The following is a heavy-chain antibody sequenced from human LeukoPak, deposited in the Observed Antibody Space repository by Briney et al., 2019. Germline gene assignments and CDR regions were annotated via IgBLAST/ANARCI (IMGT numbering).Heavy chain of an antibody. CDR1: GFTFDDYA. J-gene: IGHJ4*02. CDR2: ISWNSVII. D-gene: IGHD6-19*01. CDR3: AKGGSSGLFYFDY. Sequence: GGSLRLSCAASGFTFDDYAMHWVRQAPGEGLEWVSGISWNSVIIGYADSVKGRFTISRDNAKNSLYLQMNSLRAEDTALYYCAKGGSSGLFYFDYWGQGTLVTVSS. V-gene: IGHV3-9*01.